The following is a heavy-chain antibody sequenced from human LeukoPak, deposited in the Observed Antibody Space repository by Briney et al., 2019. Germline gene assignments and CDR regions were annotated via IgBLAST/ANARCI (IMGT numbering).Heavy chain of an antibody. D-gene: IGHD6-19*01. CDR2: VYYSGST. V-gene: IGHV4-59*02. CDR3: ARGLGGSSGWYFDWGCWFDP. J-gene: IGHJ5*02. CDR1: GGSVSGYY. Sequence: SETLSLTCVVSGGSVSGYYWGWIRQPPGRGLEWIGYVYYSGSTNYNPSLKSRVTISVDTSKNQFSLKLSSVTAADTAVYYCARGLGGSSGWYFDWGCWFDPWGQGTLVTVSS.